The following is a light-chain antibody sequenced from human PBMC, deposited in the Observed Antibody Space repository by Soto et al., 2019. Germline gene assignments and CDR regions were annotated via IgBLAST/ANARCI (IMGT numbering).Light chain of an antibody. Sequence: EIVLTQSPATLSLSPGERATLSCRASRSVRSYLALYQQKPGQAPRLLIYDASNRADGIPARFSGRGSETDFTLTISNLEPEDFAVYYCKQRYAWPPITFCQGTRLQS. V-gene: IGKV3-11*01. CDR2: DAS. CDR1: RSVRSY. CDR3: KQRYAWPPIT. J-gene: IGKJ5*01.